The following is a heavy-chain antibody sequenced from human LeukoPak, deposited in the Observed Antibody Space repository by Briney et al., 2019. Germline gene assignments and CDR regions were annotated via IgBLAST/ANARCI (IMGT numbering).Heavy chain of an antibody. V-gene: IGHV5-51*01. J-gene: IGHJ3*02. Sequence: GESLKISCKGSGYSFTSYWIGWVRQMPGKGLEWMGIIYPGDSDTTYSPSFQGQVTISADKSISTAYLQWSTLKASDTAIYYCARRIYYYDSSGYSNAFDIWGQGTVVTVSS. CDR2: IYPGDSDT. CDR3: ARRIYYYDSSGYSNAFDI. D-gene: IGHD3-22*01. CDR1: GYSFTSYW.